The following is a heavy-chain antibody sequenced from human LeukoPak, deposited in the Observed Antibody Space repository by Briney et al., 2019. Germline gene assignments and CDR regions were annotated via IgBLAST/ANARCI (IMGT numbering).Heavy chain of an antibody. J-gene: IGHJ6*02. Sequence: SETLSVTCIVSGGSIISSTYYWGWIRQPPGKGLEWIGCILYSVSTYYNPSLKSRVTISVDTSKNQFSLKLSSVTAADTAVYYCASLYCSSTSCFGVPYYYYGMDVWGQGTTVTVSS. D-gene: IGHD2-2*01. V-gene: IGHV4-39*01. CDR2: ILYSVST. CDR1: GGSIISSTYY. CDR3: ASLYCSSTSCFGVPYYYYGMDV.